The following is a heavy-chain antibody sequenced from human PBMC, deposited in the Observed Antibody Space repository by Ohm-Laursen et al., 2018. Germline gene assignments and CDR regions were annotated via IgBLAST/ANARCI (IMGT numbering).Heavy chain of an antibody. D-gene: IGHD6-13*01. CDR3: AREIAAAGTGDN. CDR1: GYTFNNYG. J-gene: IGHJ4*02. Sequence: GSSVKVSCKSSGYTFNNYGITWVRQAPGQGLEWMAWISAYTGNTNYAPKLQGRITVTTDTSTSTAYMELRSLRSDETAIYYCAREIAAAGTGDNWGQGTLVTVSS. V-gene: IGHV1-18*01. CDR2: ISAYTGNT.